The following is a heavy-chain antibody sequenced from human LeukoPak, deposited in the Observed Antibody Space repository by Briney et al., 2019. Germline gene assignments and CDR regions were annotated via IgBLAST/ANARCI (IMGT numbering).Heavy chain of an antibody. CDR2: IYYSGST. V-gene: IGHV4-30-4*01. J-gene: IGHJ6*04. D-gene: IGHD1-1*01. CDR3: ARDRYKNYYGMDV. Sequence: SQTLSLTCTVSGGSVSSGDYYWSWIRQPPGKGLEWIGSIYYSGSTYYNPSLKSRVTISVDTSKNQFSLNLRSVTGADTAVYYCARDRYKNYYGMDVWGKGTTVTVSS. CDR1: GGSVSSGDYY.